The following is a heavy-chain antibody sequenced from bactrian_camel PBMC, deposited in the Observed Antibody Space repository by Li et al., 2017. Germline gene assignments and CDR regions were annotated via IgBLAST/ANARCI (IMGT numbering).Heavy chain of an antibody. D-gene: IGHD1*01. V-gene: IGHV3S1*01. J-gene: IGHJ4*01. Sequence: HVQLVESGGGLVQPGGSLTLSCAASGFTSNNYYISWVRQAQGKEREGVAAISLATGYTVSAASVKGRFTITRHNAKNTVYLQMNSLKTEDAGAYYCAIGLLADLVGRWGQGTQVTVS. CDR2: ISLATGYT. CDR3: AIGLLADLVGR. CDR1: GFTSNNYY.